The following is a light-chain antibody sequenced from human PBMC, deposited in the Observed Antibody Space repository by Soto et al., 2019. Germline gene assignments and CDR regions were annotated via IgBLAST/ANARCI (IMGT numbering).Light chain of an antibody. CDR3: QQYNDWPPWT. J-gene: IGKJ1*01. Sequence: EIVMTQSPASLSASPXERITLSCKASQSIANNLAWHQQKPGQAPRLLLYGASTRAADIPARFSGSGSGTEFSLTISSLQSEAFAIYYCQQYNDWPPWTFGQGTKVDIK. CDR1: QSIANN. V-gene: IGKV3-15*01. CDR2: GAS.